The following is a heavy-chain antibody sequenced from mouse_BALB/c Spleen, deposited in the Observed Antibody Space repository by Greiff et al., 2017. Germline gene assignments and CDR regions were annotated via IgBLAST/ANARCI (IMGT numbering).Heavy chain of an antibody. Sequence: QVQLQQSGPGLVAPSQSLSITCTVSGFSLTGYGVNWVRQPPGKGLEWLGMIWGDGSTYYNSALKSRLSISKDNSKSQVFLKMNSLQTDDTARYYCARDLDGYYNAMDYWGQGTSVTVSS. D-gene: IGHD2-3*01. CDR2: IWGDGST. J-gene: IGHJ4*01. V-gene: IGHV2-6-7*01. CDR1: GFSLTGYG. CDR3: ARDLDGYYNAMDY.